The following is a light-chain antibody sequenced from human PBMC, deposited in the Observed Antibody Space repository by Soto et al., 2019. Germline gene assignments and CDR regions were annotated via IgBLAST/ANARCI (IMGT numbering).Light chain of an antibody. V-gene: IGLV2-23*02. J-gene: IGLJ1*01. CDR3: YSYAGSRTFYV. CDR1: SSDVGNYNL. CDR2: EVT. Sequence: QSVLTQPASVSGSPGQSVTISCPGTSSDVGNYNLVSWYQQSPGKAPKLMIYEVTKRPSGVSNRFSGSKSGNTASLTISGLQAEDEADYYCYSYAGSRTFYVFGSGTKVTVL.